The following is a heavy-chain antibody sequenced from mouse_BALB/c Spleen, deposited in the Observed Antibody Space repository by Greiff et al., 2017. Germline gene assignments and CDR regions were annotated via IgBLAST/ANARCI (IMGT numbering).Heavy chain of an antibody. D-gene: IGHD2-1*01. CDR2: ISSGGST. V-gene: IGHV5-6-5*01. CDR3: ARSYGNYWYFDV. CDR1: GFTFSSYA. J-gene: IGHJ1*01. Sequence: EVQRVESGGGLVKPGGSLKLSCAASGFTFSSYAMSWVRQTPEKRLEWVASISSGGSTYYPDSVKGRFTISRDNARNILYLQMSSLRSEDTAMYYCARSYGNYWYFDVWGAGTTVTVSS.